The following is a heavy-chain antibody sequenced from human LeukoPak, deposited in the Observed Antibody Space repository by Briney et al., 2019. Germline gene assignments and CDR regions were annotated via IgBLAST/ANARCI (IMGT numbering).Heavy chain of an antibody. D-gene: IGHD4-17*01. V-gene: IGHV3-23*01. CDR1: GFTFSSYA. J-gene: IGHJ4*02. CDR2: MSGSGGST. CDR3: AKLIARYGDYGVMLDY. Sequence: SGGSLRLSCAASGFTFSSYAMSWVRQAPGKGLEWVSTMSGSGGSTYYADSVKGQFTISRDNSKNTLYLQMTSLRAEDTAVYYCAKLIARYGDYGVMLDYWGQGTLVTVSS.